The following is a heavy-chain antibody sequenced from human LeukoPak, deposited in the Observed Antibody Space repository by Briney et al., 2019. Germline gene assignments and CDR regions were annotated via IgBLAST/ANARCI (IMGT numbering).Heavy chain of an antibody. CDR1: GGSISSSTYY. J-gene: IGHJ5*02. V-gene: IGHV4-39*07. Sequence: SETLSLTCAVSGGSISSSTYYWTWIRQPPGKGLEWIGNIYYSGSTYYNPSLKSRVTISVDRSKNQFSLKLSSVTAADTAVYYCARVLANWFDPWGQGTLVTVSS. CDR2: IYYSGST. D-gene: IGHD3-3*02. CDR3: ARVLANWFDP.